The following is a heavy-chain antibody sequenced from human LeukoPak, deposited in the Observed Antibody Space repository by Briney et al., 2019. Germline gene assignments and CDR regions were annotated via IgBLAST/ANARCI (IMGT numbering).Heavy chain of an antibody. CDR1: GDSISSSDYY. CDR2: ISYSGTA. CDR3: ARDLSYGGNSAWCY. V-gene: IGHV4-39*02. D-gene: IGHD4-23*01. Sequence: PSETLSLTCTVSGDSISSSDYYWGWIRQPPGKGLEWIGSISYSGTAYYNPSLKSRVTMSVDTSKSQFALKLSSVTAAATAMYYCARDLSYGGNSAWCYWGQGTLVTVSS. J-gene: IGHJ4*02.